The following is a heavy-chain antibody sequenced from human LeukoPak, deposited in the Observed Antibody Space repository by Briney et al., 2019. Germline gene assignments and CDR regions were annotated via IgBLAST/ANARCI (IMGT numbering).Heavy chain of an antibody. D-gene: IGHD6-19*01. CDR1: GGSISGASIRGTTYY. CDR3: VRSHKGTAVTANWFDP. J-gene: IGHJ5*02. V-gene: IGHV4-39*07. Sequence: PSESLSLACTISGGSISGASIRGTTYYWGCVRQPPGRGLVWIGSIYYNGHTFFNPSLKSRVTMSLDTSRNQVSLKLSSVTAADTAVYYCVRSHKGTAVTANWFDPWGQGTLVTVSS. CDR2: IYYNGHT.